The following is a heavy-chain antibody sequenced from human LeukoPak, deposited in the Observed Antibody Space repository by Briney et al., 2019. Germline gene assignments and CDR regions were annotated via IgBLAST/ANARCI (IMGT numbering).Heavy chain of an antibody. CDR2: IKEDGSEK. J-gene: IGHJ4*02. V-gene: IGHV3-7*01. CDR1: GFSFSSYW. CDR3: ARKDSSPRTFDY. D-gene: IGHD3-22*01. Sequence: GGALRLSCAASGFSFSSYWMSWVRQAPGKGLEWVANIKEDGSEKNYVDSVKGRFTISRDNAKNSLYLQMNSLRAEDTAVYYCARKDSSPRTFDYWGQGTLVTVSS.